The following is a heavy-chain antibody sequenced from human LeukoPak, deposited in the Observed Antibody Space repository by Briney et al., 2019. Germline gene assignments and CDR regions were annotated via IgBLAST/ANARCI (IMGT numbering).Heavy chain of an antibody. CDR2: INHSGST. CDR3: ARGLNVVVAATYWFDP. V-gene: IGHV4-34*01. J-gene: IGHJ5*02. D-gene: IGHD2-15*01. CDR1: GGSFSGYY. Sequence: SETLSLTCAVYGGSFSGYYWSWIRQPPGKGLGWIGEINHSGSTNYNPSLKSRVTISVDTSKNQFSLKLGSVTAADTAVYYCARGLNVVVAATYWFDPWGQGTLVTVSS.